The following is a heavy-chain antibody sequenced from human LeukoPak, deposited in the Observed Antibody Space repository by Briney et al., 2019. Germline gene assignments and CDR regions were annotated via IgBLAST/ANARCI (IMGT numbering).Heavy chain of an antibody. CDR2: INHSGST. CDR1: GGSISSSSYL. CDR3: ARGRYLPKRHRDGYNRGSLDY. V-gene: IGHV4-39*07. D-gene: IGHD5-24*01. Sequence: SETLSLTCTVSGGSISSSSYLWSWIRQPPGKGLEWIGEINHSGSTNYNPSLKSRVTISVDTSKNQFSLKLSSVTAADTAVYYCARGRYLPKRHRDGYNRGSLDYWGQGTLVTVSS. J-gene: IGHJ4*02.